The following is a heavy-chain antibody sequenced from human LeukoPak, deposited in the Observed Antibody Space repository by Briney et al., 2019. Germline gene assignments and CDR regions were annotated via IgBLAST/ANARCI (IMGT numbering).Heavy chain of an antibody. J-gene: IGHJ5*02. CDR3: ARDDPITCSSTSCYENWFDP. D-gene: IGHD2-2*01. V-gene: IGHV1-69*04. CDR1: GGTFSSYT. Sequence: SVKVSCKASGGTFSSYTISWVRQVPGQGLEWMGRIIPILGIANYAQKFQGRVTITADKSTSTAYMELSSLRSEDTAVYYCARDDPITCSSTSCYENWFDPWGQGTLVTVSS. CDR2: IIPILGIA.